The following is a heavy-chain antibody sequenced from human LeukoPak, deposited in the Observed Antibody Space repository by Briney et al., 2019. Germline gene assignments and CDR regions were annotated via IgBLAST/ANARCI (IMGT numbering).Heavy chain of an antibody. CDR1: GFTFSDYY. CDR2: ISGSGGST. D-gene: IGHD6-13*01. J-gene: IGHJ5*02. Sequence: GGSLRLSCAASGFTFSDYYMSWIRQAPGKGLEWVSAISGSGGSTYYADSVKGRFTISRDNSKNTLYLQMNSLRAEDTAVYYCAKDPSIAAADNWFDPWGQGTLVTVSS. CDR3: AKDPSIAAADNWFDP. V-gene: IGHV3-23*01.